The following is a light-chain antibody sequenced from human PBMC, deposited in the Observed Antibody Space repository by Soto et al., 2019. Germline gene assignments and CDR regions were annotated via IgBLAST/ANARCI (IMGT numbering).Light chain of an antibody. CDR1: SSNIGSNP. Sequence: QSVLTQPPSASGTPGQRVTISCSGSSSNIGSNPVTWYQQLPGTAPKLLIYSNNQWPSGVPDRFSGSKSGTSASLAISGLQFEDEADYYCAAWDNSLSVYVVGTGTKVTVL. J-gene: IGLJ1*01. CDR2: SNN. CDR3: AAWDNSLSVYV. V-gene: IGLV1-44*01.